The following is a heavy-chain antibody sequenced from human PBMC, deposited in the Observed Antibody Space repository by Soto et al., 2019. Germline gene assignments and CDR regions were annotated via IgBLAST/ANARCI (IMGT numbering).Heavy chain of an antibody. Sequence: ASVKVSCKASGYTFTGYYMHWVRQAPGQGLEWMGWINPNSGGTNYAQKFQGWVTMTRDTSISTAYMELSRLRSDDTAVYYCARDWGNIVVVPAAMRTYGMDVWCQGTTVTVSS. CDR2: INPNSGGT. J-gene: IGHJ6*02. CDR3: ARDWGNIVVVPAAMRTYGMDV. D-gene: IGHD2-2*01. CDR1: GYTFTGYY. V-gene: IGHV1-2*04.